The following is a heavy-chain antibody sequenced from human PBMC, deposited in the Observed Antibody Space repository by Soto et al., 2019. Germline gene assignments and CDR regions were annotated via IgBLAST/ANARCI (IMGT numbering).Heavy chain of an antibody. D-gene: IGHD3-16*01. J-gene: IGHJ5*02. CDR2: ICYTGTT. Sequence: QVQLQESGPGLLKPSQTLSLTCTVSGGSISGAAYYWSWIRHLPGKCLEWIGYICYTGTTYYRPSRESRVNISLDTAKNQFSLKLTSVTAADTAVYYCARVTGFYGGYNWFDPWGQGTLVTVSS. CDR3: ARVTGFYGGYNWFDP. V-gene: IGHV4-31*03. CDR1: GGSISGAAYY.